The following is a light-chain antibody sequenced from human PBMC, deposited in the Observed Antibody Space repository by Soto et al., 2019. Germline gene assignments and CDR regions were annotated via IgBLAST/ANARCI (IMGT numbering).Light chain of an antibody. CDR3: PQYGSSVGT. J-gene: IGKJ2*01. CDR2: DAV. V-gene: IGKV3-20*01. CDR1: QSVTGTN. Sequence: CRASQSVTGTNLAWYQQRPGQAPRLLIYDAVRRATGIPDRFSGSGSGTECNITISRREPGDFEVHYCPQYGSSVGTFGQGTKVDIK.